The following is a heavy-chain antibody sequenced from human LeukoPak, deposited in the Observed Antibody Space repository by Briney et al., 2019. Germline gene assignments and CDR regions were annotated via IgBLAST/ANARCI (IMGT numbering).Heavy chain of an antibody. Sequence: PGGSLRLSCAASGFTFSSYDMHWVRQASGKGLEWVSPIGTAGDTYYPGSVKGRFTISRENAKNSLYLQMNSLRAGDTAVYYCAKMSHGWWGAFDIWGQGTMVTVSS. D-gene: IGHD2-8*02. J-gene: IGHJ3*02. CDR1: GFTFSSYD. CDR3: AKMSHGWWGAFDI. CDR2: IGTAGDT. V-gene: IGHV3-13*01.